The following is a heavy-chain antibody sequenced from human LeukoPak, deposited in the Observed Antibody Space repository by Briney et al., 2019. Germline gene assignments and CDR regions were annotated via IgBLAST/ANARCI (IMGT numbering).Heavy chain of an antibody. CDR2: IYYSGST. CDR1: GGSISSSSYY. Sequence: SETLSLTCTVSGGSISSSSYYWGWIRQPPGEGLEWIGSIYYSGSTYYNPSLKSRVTISVDTSKNKFSLKLSSVTAADTAVYYCASRLSGSYYLDYWGQGTLVTVSS. J-gene: IGHJ4*02. CDR3: ASRLSGSYYLDY. D-gene: IGHD1-26*01. V-gene: IGHV4-39*01.